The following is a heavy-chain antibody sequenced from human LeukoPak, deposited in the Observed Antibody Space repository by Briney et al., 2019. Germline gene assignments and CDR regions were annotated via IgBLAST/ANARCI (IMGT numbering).Heavy chain of an antibody. Sequence: GESLKISCKGSGYSFTSYWIGWVRQMPGKGLEWMGIVYPGDSDTRYSPSFQGQVTISADKSISTAYLQWSSLKASDTATYYCARPPKMYSNSWFTFDYWGQGTLVTVSS. CDR1: GYSFTSYW. V-gene: IGHV5-51*01. J-gene: IGHJ4*02. D-gene: IGHD6-13*01. CDR2: VYPGDSDT. CDR3: ARPPKMYSNSWFTFDY.